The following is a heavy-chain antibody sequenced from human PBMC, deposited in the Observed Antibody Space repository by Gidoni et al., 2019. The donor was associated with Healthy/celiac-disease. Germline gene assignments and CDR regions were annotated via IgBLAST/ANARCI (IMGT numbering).Heavy chain of an antibody. CDR1: RYPFTSSY. D-gene: IGHD2-21*01. CDR3: ARTVAYCGGDCYSAEYFQH. J-gene: IGHJ1*01. CDR2: INPRRCSK. Sequence: QVQLVQSGAEVKKPGASVKVSCKASRYPFTSSYMHWVRQAPGQGLEWKGIINPRRCSKSYAQKFKGRVTMTRDTSTSTVYMELSSLRSEDTAVYYCARTVAYCGGDCYSAEYFQHWGQGTLVTVSS. V-gene: IGHV1-46*01.